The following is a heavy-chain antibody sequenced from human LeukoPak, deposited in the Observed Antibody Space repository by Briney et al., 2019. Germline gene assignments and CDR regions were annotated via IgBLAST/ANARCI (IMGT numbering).Heavy chain of an antibody. J-gene: IGHJ6*03. V-gene: IGHV4-39*01. CDR3: ARGGGCSGGSCYYMDV. CDR2: IYYTGNT. Sequence: SETLSLTCTVSGVSISSSYSYWGWIRQPPGMGLEWIGSIYYTGNTYYNASLKSQVSISIDTSKNQFSLKLTSVTAADTAVYYCARGGGCSGGSCYYMDVWGKGTTVTVSS. CDR1: GVSISSSYSY. D-gene: IGHD2-15*01.